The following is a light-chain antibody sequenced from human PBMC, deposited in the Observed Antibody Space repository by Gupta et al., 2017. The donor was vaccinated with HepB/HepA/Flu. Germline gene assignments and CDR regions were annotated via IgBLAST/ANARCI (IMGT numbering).Light chain of an antibody. CDR2: NDN. Sequence: QPLLTQPPSASATPWQRVLLSCSGSSSNIGNDNAYWYQQLPGTAPKLLIYNDNQRPSGVPDRFSGSKSGTTASLAISGLRSEDEADYYCVGWDDSLSGYVFGAGTKVTVL. CDR3: VGWDDSLSGYV. J-gene: IGLJ1*01. V-gene: IGLV1-47*02. CDR1: SSNIGNDN.